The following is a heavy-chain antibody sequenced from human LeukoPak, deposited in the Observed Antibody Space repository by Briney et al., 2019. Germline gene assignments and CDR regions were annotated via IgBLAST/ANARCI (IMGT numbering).Heavy chain of an antibody. CDR3: ARDRYGNWFDP. V-gene: IGHV4-59*01. CDR1: GGSISSYY. CDR2: IYYSGST. J-gene: IGHJ5*02. Sequence: SETLSLTCTVSGGSISSYYWSWLRQPPGKGLEWIGYIYYSGSTNYNPSLKSRVTISVDTSKNQFSLKLSSVTAADTAVYYCARDRYGNWFDPWGQGTLVTVSS. D-gene: IGHD1-1*01.